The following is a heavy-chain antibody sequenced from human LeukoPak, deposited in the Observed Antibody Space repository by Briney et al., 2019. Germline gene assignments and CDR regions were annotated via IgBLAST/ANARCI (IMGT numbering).Heavy chain of an antibody. D-gene: IGHD5-18*01. CDR2: IKQDGSEK. J-gene: IGHJ4*02. V-gene: IGHV3-7*01. CDR3: ASGQLWFRFDY. Sequence: PGGSLRLSCAASGFTFSSYWMSWVRQAPGKGLEWVANIKQDGSEKYYVDSVKGRFTISGDNAKNSLYLQMNSLRAEDTAVYYCASGQLWFRFDYRGQGTLVTVSS. CDR1: GFTFSSYW.